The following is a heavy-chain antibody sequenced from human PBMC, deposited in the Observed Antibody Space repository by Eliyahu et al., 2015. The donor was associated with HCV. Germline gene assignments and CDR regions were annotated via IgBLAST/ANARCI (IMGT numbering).Heavy chain of an antibody. J-gene: IGHJ4*03. V-gene: IGHV3-21*01. CDR1: GFTFSSYN. D-gene: IGHD2/OR15-2a*01. Sequence: EVQLVESGGGLVNPGGSLRXSXAASGFTFSSYNMNWVRQAPGKGLEWVSSITSGSSYIYYADSVKGRFTISRDDAKNSLYLQMNSLRAEDTAVYYCFPSGESLIGYWGQGTAVTVSS. CDR2: ITSGSSYI. CDR3: FPSGESLIGY.